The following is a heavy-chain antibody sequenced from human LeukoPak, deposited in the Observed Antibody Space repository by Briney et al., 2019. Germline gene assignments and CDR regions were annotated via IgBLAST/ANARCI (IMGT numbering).Heavy chain of an antibody. CDR3: ARNSGWYGVS. V-gene: IGHV4-59*12. D-gene: IGHD6-19*01. CDR1: GGSISSYY. J-gene: IGHJ4*02. Sequence: SETLSLTCAVYGGSISSYYWSWIRQPPGKGLEWIGYIYYSGSTNYNPSLKSRVTISVDTSKNQFSLKLSSVTAADTAVYYCARNSGWYGVSWGQGTLVTVSS. CDR2: IYYSGST.